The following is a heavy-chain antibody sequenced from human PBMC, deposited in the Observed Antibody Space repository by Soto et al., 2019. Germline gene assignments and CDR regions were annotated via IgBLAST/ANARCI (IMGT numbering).Heavy chain of an antibody. J-gene: IGHJ6*02. CDR3: ARDTVTRIQYYYYGMDV. CDR1: GGSISSGGYY. CDR2: IYYSGST. D-gene: IGHD4-4*01. V-gene: IGHV4-31*03. Sequence: PSETLSLTCTVSGGSISSGGYYWSWIRQHPGKGLEWIGYIYYSGSTYYNPSLKSRVTISVDTSKNQFSLKLSSVTAADTAVYYCARDTVTRIQYYYYGMDVWGQGTTVTVSS.